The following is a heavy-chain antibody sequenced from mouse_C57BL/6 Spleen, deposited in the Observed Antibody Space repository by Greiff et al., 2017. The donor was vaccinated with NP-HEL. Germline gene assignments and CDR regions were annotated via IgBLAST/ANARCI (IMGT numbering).Heavy chain of an antibody. V-gene: IGHV1-82*01. CDR2: IYPGDGDT. J-gene: IGHJ3*01. CDR3: ARLGPWLAY. CDR1: GYAFSSSW. Sequence: VQLQQSGPELVKPGASVKISCKASGYAFSSSWMNWVKQRPGKGLEWIGRIYPGDGDTNYNGKFKGKATLTADKSSSTAYMQLSSLTSEDSAVYFCARLGPWLAYWGQGTLVTVSA. D-gene: IGHD4-1*01.